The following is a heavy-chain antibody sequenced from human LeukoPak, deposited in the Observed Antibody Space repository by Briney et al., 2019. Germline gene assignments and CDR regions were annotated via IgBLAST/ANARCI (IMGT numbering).Heavy chain of an antibody. Sequence: GASVKVSCKASGYTFTSYGISWVRQAPGQGLEWMGWISGYNGNTNYAQKLQGRVTMTTDTSTSTAYMELRSLRSDDTAVYYCARDGGFRSGGNCYSGNCDYYYYMDVWGIGTTVTVSS. CDR3: ARDGGFRSGGNCYSGNCDYYYYMDV. V-gene: IGHV1-18*01. CDR2: ISGYNGNT. CDR1: GYTFTSYG. D-gene: IGHD2-15*01. J-gene: IGHJ6*03.